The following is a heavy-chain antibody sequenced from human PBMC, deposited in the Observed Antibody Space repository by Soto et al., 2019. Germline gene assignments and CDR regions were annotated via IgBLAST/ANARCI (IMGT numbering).Heavy chain of an antibody. V-gene: IGHV3-74*01. CDR1: KFTITSYW. CDR3: AREVSHGYVLRGMDV. D-gene: IGHD5-18*01. J-gene: IGHJ6*02. CDR2: INSDGSSI. Sequence: EVQLVESGGGLVQPGGSVRLSCAASKFTITSYWMHWVRQAPGKGLVWVSRINSDGSSISYADAVKGRFTISSDNTKNTLYPQMNSLRVEDTAVSYCAREVSHGYVLRGMDVWGQGTTVTVFS.